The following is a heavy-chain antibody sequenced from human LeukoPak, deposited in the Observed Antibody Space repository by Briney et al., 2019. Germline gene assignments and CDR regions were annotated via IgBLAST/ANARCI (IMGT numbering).Heavy chain of an antibody. J-gene: IGHJ4*02. CDR1: GYTFTSYG. Sequence: ASVKVSCKASGYTFTSYGISWVRQAPGQGLEWMGWISAYNGNTNYAQKFQGRVTITRDTSASTAYMELSSLRSDDTAVYYCARTTVVTLFDYWGQGTLVTVSS. CDR3: ARTTVVTLFDY. CDR2: ISAYNGNT. D-gene: IGHD4-23*01. V-gene: IGHV1-18*01.